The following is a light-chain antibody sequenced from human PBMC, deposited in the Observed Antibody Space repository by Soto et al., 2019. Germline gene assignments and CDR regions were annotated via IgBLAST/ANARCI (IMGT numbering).Light chain of an antibody. CDR1: QTISGTS. J-gene: IGKJ4*01. Sequence: EIVLAQSPGIVSLSPGERATLSCRASQTISGTSLAWYQQKPGQAPRLLIYGASSRATGIPDRFTGSGSATDFTLTISRLEPEDFGIYYCHQYGTSPLTFGGGTKLEIK. CDR2: GAS. CDR3: HQYGTSPLT. V-gene: IGKV3-20*01.